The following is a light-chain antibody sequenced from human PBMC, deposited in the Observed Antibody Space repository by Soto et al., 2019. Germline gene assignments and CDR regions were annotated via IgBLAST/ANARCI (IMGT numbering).Light chain of an antibody. Sequence: EVVVTQSPATLSVSLGGRATLSCRASQSVRTNLAWYQQKPGQAPRLLIYAASTRATGIPHRFSGSGSGTEFTLTITSLQSEDFAVYYCQQYNNWPPLTFGGGTKVEIK. CDR1: QSVRTN. CDR3: QQYNNWPPLT. J-gene: IGKJ4*01. V-gene: IGKV3-15*01. CDR2: AAS.